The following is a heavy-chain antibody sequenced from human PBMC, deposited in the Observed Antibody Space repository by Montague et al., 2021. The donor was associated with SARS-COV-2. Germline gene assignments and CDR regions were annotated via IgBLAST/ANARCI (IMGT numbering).Heavy chain of an antibody. J-gene: IGHJ4*02. Sequence: SETLSLTCTVSGGSISSSSYYWAWIRQPPGKGLEWIGSIYYRGSTYYNPSLKSRVFISVDTSKNQLSLTLTPVTAADTAVYYCATQEDPSGWVPGPFDFWGQGTLPSVSS. CDR3: ATQEDPSGWVPGPFDF. V-gene: IGHV4-39*01. CDR1: GGSISSSSYY. D-gene: IGHD6-19*01. CDR2: IYYRGST.